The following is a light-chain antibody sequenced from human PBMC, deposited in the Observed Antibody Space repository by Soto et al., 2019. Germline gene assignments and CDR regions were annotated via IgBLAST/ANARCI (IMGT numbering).Light chain of an antibody. CDR3: QQSSRTPIA. Sequence: NQMTQSPSTLSAHIRDRVTITCRASQSISSWLAWYQQKPGKAPKLLIYDASSLEGGVPSRFRGSGSGTDFTLTISSFQPEDVATYFSQQSSRTPIALGQGTPQVI. CDR1: QSISSW. J-gene: IGKJ5*01. CDR2: DAS. V-gene: IGKV1-5*01.